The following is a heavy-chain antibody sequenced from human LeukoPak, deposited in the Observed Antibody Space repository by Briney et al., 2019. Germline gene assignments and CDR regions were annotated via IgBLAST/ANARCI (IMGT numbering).Heavy chain of an antibody. Sequence: GGSLRLSCAASGFTFSAYSLNWVRQAPGKGLEWVSYISSSTTTIYYADSVKGRFTISRDNDENSLYLQMNSLRAEDTAVYYCARVDPYWYFDLWGRGTLVTVSS. V-gene: IGHV3-48*01. J-gene: IGHJ2*01. CDR1: GFTFSAYS. CDR2: ISSSTTTI. CDR3: ARVDPYWYFDL.